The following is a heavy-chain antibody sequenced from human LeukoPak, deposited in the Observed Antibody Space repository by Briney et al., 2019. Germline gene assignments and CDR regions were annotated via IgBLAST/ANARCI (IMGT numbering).Heavy chain of an antibody. CDR3: ARRARYYYGSGSHVDY. V-gene: IGHV4-34*01. Sequence: SETLSLTCAVYGGSFSGYYWSWIRQPPGKGLEWIGEINHSGSTNYNPSLKSRATISVDTSKNQFSLKLGSVTAADTAVYYCARRARYYYGSGSHVDYWGQGTLVTVSS. D-gene: IGHD3-10*01. CDR2: INHSGST. J-gene: IGHJ4*02. CDR1: GGSFSGYY.